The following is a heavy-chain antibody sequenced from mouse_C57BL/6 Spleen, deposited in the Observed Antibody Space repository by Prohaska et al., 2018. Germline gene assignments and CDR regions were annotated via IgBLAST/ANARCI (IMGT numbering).Heavy chain of an antibody. J-gene: IGHJ2*01. Sequence: EVKLEESGGGLVQPGGSMKLSCVASGFTFSNYWMNWVRQSPVKGLEWVAQIRLKFDNYATNYAEAVKGRFTISRDDSKSSVYLQMNNLRAEDTGIYYCTAPAGSSDYWGQGTTLTVSS. CDR2: IRLKFDNYAT. CDR3: TAPAGSSDY. CDR1: GFTFSNYW. D-gene: IGHD1-3*01. V-gene: IGHV6-3*01.